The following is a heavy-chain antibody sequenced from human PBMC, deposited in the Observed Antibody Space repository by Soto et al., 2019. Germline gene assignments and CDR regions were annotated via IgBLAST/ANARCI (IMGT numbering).Heavy chain of an antibody. D-gene: IGHD3-10*01. CDR3: AREPPLSGYAFDI. Sequence: GGSLRLSCAASGFTFSSYWMSWVRQAPGKGLEWVANIKQDGSEKYYVDSVKGRFTIARDNAKNSLYLQMNSLRAEDTAVYYCAREPPLSGYAFDIWGQGTMVTVSS. CDR1: GFTFSSYW. CDR2: IKQDGSEK. J-gene: IGHJ3*02. V-gene: IGHV3-7*03.